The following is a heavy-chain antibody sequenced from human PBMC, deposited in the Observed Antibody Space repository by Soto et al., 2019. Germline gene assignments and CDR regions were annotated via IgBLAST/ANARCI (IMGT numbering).Heavy chain of an antibody. CDR1: GYTFTSYY. Sequence: QVQLVQSGAEVKKPGASVKVSCKASGYTFTSYYMHWVRQAPGQGLEWMGIINPSGGSTSYAQKLQSRVTRTRDTSRSTVYMELSSLRFEDTAVYYCAMSTCSGRNWFDPWGQGTLVTVSS. V-gene: IGHV1-46*03. CDR2: INPSGGST. D-gene: IGHD2-15*01. J-gene: IGHJ5*02. CDR3: AMSTCSGRNWFDP.